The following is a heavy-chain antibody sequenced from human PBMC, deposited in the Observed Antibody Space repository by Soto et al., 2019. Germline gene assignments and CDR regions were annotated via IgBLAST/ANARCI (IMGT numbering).Heavy chain of an antibody. J-gene: IGHJ6*02. Sequence: SVRVSCKASGYTFTTYGISWVRQAPGQGLEWMGWISPYNGTTKYAEKFQGEMTMTTDTATSTAYMDLRSLRSDDTAVYYCARDGERDTGLNFYYYLHGMDAWG. CDR3: ARDGERDTGLNFYYYLHGMDA. CDR1: GYTFTTYG. D-gene: IGHD1-1*01. V-gene: IGHV1-18*04. CDR2: ISPYNGTT.